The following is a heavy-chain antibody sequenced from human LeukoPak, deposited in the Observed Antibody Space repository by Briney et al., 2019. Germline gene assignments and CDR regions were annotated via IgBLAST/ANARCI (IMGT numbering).Heavy chain of an antibody. Sequence: SQTLSLTCTVSGGSISSGGYYWSWIRQHPGKGLEWIGYIYYSGSTYYNPSLKSRVTISVDTSKNQFSLKLSSVTAADTAVYYCARVRKWSRWGYFQHWGQGTLVTVSS. CDR3: ARVRKWSRWGYFQH. CDR2: IYYSGST. V-gene: IGHV4-31*03. J-gene: IGHJ1*01. D-gene: IGHD2-15*01. CDR1: GGSISSGGYY.